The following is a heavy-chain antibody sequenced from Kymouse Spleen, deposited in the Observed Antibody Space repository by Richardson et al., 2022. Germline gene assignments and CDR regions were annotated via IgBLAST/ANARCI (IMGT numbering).Heavy chain of an antibody. V-gene: IGHV4-34*01. CDR3: ARGGTIFGVVIGWFDP. Sequence: QVQLQQWGAGLLKPSETLSLTCAVYGGSFSGYYWSWIRQPPGKGLEWIGEINHSGSTNYNPSLKSRVTISVDTSKNQFSLKLSSVTAADTAVYYCARGGTIFGVVIGWFDPWGQGTLVTVSS. D-gene: IGHD3-3*01. CDR2: INHSGST. CDR1: GGSFSGYY. J-gene: IGHJ5*02.